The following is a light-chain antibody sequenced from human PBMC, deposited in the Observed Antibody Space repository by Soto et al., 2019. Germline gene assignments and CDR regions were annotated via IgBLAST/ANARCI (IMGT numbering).Light chain of an antibody. CDR1: SSDVGSYNL. CDR2: EGS. J-gene: IGLJ3*02. CDR3: CSYAGSSTVALHWV. V-gene: IGLV2-23*03. Sequence: QSALTQPASVSGSPGQSITISCTGTSSDVGSYNLVSWYQQHPGKAPKLMIYEGSKRPSGVSNRFSGSKSGNTASLTISGLQAEDEADYYCCSYAGSSTVALHWVFGGGTKVTVL.